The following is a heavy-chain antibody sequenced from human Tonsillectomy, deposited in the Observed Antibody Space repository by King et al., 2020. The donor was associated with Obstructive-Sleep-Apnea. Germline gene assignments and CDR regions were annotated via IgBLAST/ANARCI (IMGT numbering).Heavy chain of an antibody. V-gene: IGHV3-30*04. J-gene: IGHJ5*02. CDR2: ISYDGSNK. Sequence: EQLVQSGGGVVQPGRSLRLSCAASGFTFSSYAMHWVRQAPGKGLEWVAVISYDGSNKYYADSVKGRFTISRDNSKNTLYLQMNSLRAEDTAVYYCARDLTPQGGQAQGGDWFDPWGQGTLVTVSS. CDR1: GFTFSSYA. D-gene: IGHD3-9*01. CDR3: ARDLTPQGGQAQGGDWFDP.